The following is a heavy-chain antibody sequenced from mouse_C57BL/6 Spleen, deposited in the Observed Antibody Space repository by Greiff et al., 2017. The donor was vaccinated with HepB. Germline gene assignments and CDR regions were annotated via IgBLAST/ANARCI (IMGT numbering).Heavy chain of an antibody. V-gene: IGHV5-4*01. J-gene: IGHJ2*01. D-gene: IGHD1-1*01. CDR3: ARVGSYGSIFDY. CDR2: ISDGGSYT. Sequence: EVQLVESGGGLVKPGGSLKLSCAASGFTFSSYAMSWVRQTPEKRLEWVATISDGGSYTYYPDNVKGRFTISRDNAKNNLYLQMSHLKSEDTAMYYCARVGSYGSIFDYWGQGTTLTVSS. CDR1: GFTFSSYA.